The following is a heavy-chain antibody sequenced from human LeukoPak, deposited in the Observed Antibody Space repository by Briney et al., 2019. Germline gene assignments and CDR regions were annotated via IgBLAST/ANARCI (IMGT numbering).Heavy chain of an antibody. J-gene: IGHJ3*02. V-gene: IGHV4-59*12. D-gene: IGHD3/OR15-3a*01. CDR3: ARGVVIGQDDAFDI. CDR2: IFYGGSI. Sequence: SETLSLTCTVSGGSISSYRWSWIRQSPGKGLEWIGFIFYGGSIDYSPSLQSRVTMSVDTSKSHLSLRLTSVTAADTAVYFCARGVVIGQDDAFDIWGRGTVVTVSS. CDR1: GGSISSYR.